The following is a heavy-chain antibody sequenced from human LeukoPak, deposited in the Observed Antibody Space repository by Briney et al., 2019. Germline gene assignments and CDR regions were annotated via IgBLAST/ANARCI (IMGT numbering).Heavy chain of an antibody. CDR3: AKGSDAGAFDI. CDR2: ISYDGSNK. CDR1: GFTFSSYG. V-gene: IGHV3-30*18. Sequence: GRSLRLSCAASGFTFSSYGMHWVRQAPGKGLEWVAVISYDGSNKYYADSVKGRFTISRDNSKNTLYLQMNSLRAEDTAVYYCAKGSDAGAFDIWGQGTMVAVSS. D-gene: IGHD1-26*01. J-gene: IGHJ3*02.